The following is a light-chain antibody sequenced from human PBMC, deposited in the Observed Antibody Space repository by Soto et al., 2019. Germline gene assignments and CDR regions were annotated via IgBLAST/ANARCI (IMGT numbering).Light chain of an antibody. CDR2: DVS. CDR3: WSDGGSLYV. Sequence: QSALTQPRSVSGSPGQSVTISCTGTSSDVGGYNYVSWYQQHPGNAPKLMIYDVSKRPSGVPDRFSGSKSGNTASLTISGLQAEDEADYCCWSDGGSLYVFGTGTKVTVL. CDR1: SSDVGGYNY. J-gene: IGLJ1*01. V-gene: IGLV2-11*01.